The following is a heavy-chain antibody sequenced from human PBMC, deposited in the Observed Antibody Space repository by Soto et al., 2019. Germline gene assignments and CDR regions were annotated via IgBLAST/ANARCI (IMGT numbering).Heavy chain of an antibody. J-gene: IGHJ4*02. D-gene: IGHD3-3*02. Sequence: ASVKVSCKASGYTFTNYAVHWVRQAPGQRLEWMGWINPANGNTKYSQTFQGRVTISRDTSATTAYLELSSLGSEDTAVYYCARDLTSQSHFVYWGKGTQVPVSS. CDR2: INPANGNT. CDR3: ARDLTSQSHFVY. CDR1: GYTFTNYA. V-gene: IGHV1-3*01.